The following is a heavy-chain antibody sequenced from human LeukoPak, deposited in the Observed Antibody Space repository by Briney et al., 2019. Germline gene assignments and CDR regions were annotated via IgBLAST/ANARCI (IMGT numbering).Heavy chain of an antibody. J-gene: IGHJ3*02. CDR3: ATSSHPLGSYDFWSGYSLGAFDI. D-gene: IGHD3-3*01. CDR2: ISGSGGST. V-gene: IGHV3-23*01. CDR1: GFTFSSYA. Sequence: PGGSLRLSCAASGFTFSSYAMSWVRQAPGKGLEWVSAISGSGGSTYYADSVKGRFTISRDNSKNTLYLQMNSLRAEDTAVYYCATSSHPLGSYDFWSGYSLGAFDIWGQGTMVTVSS.